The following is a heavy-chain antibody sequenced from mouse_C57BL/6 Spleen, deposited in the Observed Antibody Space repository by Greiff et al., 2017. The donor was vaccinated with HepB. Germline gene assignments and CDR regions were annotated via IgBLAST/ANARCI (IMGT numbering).Heavy chain of an antibody. CDR1: GYTFTDYE. J-gene: IGHJ3*01. Sequence: VQLQESGAELVRPGASVTLSCKASGYTFTDYEMHWVKQTPVHGLEWIGAIDPETGGTAYNQKFKGKAILTADKSSSTAYMELRSLTSEDSAVYYCTRAYYSNCLAYWGQGTLVTVSA. CDR3: TRAYYSNCLAY. D-gene: IGHD2-5*01. V-gene: IGHV1-15*01. CDR2: IDPETGGT.